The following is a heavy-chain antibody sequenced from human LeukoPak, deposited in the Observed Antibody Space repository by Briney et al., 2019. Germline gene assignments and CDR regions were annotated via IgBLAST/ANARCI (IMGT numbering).Heavy chain of an antibody. CDR3: AAVHYYDSSGYYGFDY. J-gene: IGHJ4*02. CDR2: IVVGSGNT. Sequence: SVTVSCKASGFTFTSSAVQWVRQARGQRLEWIGWIVVGSGNTNYAQKFQERVTITRDMSTSTAYMELSSLRSEDTAVYYCAAVHYYDSSGYYGFDYWDQGTLVTVSS. D-gene: IGHD3-22*01. V-gene: IGHV1-58*01. CDR1: GFTFTSSA.